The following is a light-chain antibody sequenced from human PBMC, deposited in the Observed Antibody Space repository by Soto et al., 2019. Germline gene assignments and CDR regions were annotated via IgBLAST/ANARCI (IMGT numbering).Light chain of an antibody. CDR2: QDA. V-gene: IGLV3-1*01. Sequence: SYELTQPPSVSVSPGQTASITCSGDKLGNKYASWYQQKSGQSPVLVIYQDAKRPSGIPERFSGSNSENTATLTIRGTQATDEADYYCQAWDSSTAADVFGTGTKLTVL. CDR1: KLGNKY. CDR3: QAWDSSTAADV. J-gene: IGLJ1*01.